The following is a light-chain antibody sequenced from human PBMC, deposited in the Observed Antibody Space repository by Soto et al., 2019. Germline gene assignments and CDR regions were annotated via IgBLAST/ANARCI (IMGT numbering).Light chain of an antibody. CDR1: QTVSSTY. V-gene: IGKV3-20*01. J-gene: IGKJ5*01. CDR3: QQYGSSPPIT. Sequence: ENVLTQSPGTLSLSPGERATLSCRASQTVSSTYLAWYQQKPGQAPRLLIYGASSRATGIPDRFSGTVSGTDFTLTISRLEPEDFAVYYCQQYGSSPPITFGQGTRLEI. CDR2: GAS.